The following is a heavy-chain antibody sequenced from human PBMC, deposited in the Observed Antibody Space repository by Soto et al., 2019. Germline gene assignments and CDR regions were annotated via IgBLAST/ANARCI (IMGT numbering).Heavy chain of an antibody. CDR1: GSKFSTYA. V-gene: IGHV3-23*01. J-gene: IGHJ6*02. Sequence: RLSCAASGSKFSTYAINFVRQAPGKGREWVSAISGGGGSTYYADSVKGRVTISRDNSKNTLYLQMNSLRAENTAVYYCAKVRLGALTVTDYYYYGLDVWGQGTTVTVSS. CDR2: ISGGGGST. CDR3: AKVRLGALTVTDYYYYGLDV. D-gene: IGHD1-26*01.